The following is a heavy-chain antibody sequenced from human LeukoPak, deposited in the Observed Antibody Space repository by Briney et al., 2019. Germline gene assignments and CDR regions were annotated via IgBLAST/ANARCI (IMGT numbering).Heavy chain of an antibody. CDR3: AHRPPGKISGWDNCYFDT. D-gene: IGHD6-19*01. CDR2: IYWDDDR. J-gene: IGHJ4*03. V-gene: IGHV2-5*02. CDR1: GFSITTGGVG. Sequence: SGPTLVQPTQTLTLTCTLSGFSITTGGVGVGWVRQSPGKALEWLAVIYWDDDRRYSPSLRSRVSITKDSSKNQVILIMTNVDPVDTATYYCAHRPPGKISGWDNCYFDTWAPGTLVTVSS.